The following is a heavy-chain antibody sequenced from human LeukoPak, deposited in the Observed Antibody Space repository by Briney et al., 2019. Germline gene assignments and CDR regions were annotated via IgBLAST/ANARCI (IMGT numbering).Heavy chain of an antibody. J-gene: IGHJ4*02. Sequence: GGSLRLSCAASGFTFSTYAMTWVRQAPGKGLEWVSGISTSGGSTYYADSVKGRFTISRDNSKNTLFLQMNSLRAEDTAVYYCAKVLISMARGPGAGNDYWGQGTLVTVSS. CDR2: ISTSGGST. V-gene: IGHV3-23*01. D-gene: IGHD3-10*01. CDR3: AKVLISMARGPGAGNDY. CDR1: GFTFSTYA.